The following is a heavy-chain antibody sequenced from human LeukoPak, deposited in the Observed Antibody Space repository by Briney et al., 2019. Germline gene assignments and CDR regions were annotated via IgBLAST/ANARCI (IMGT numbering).Heavy chain of an antibody. D-gene: IGHD6-19*01. Sequence: SETLSLTCSVSGGSISSGSYYWSWIRQPAGKGLEWIGRIYTSGSTNYNPSLKSRVTISVDTSKNQFSLKLSSVTAADTAVYYCASLYSSGWQLGDYWGQGTLVTVSS. J-gene: IGHJ4*02. CDR1: GGSISSGSYY. CDR3: ASLYSSGWQLGDY. CDR2: IYTSGST. V-gene: IGHV4-61*02.